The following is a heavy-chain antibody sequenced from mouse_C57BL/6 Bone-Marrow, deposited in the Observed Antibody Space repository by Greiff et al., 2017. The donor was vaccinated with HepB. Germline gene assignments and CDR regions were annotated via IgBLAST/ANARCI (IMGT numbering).Heavy chain of an antibody. CDR3: ARSSYGKPFAY. CDR2: SRNKANDYTT. Sequence: EVQLVESGGGLVQSGRSLRLSCATSGFTFSDFYMEWVRQAPGKGLEWIAASRNKANDYTTEYSATVKGRIIVSRDTSQSILYLQMNDLRAEDTAIYYCARSSYGKPFAYWGQGTLVTVSA. CDR1: GFTFSDFY. J-gene: IGHJ3*01. V-gene: IGHV7-1*01. D-gene: IGHD2-10*01.